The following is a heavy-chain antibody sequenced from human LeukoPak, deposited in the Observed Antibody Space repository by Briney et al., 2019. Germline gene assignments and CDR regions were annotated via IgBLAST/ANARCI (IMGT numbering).Heavy chain of an antibody. D-gene: IGHD3-10*01. V-gene: IGHV4-31*03. Sequence: SETLSLTCTVSGGSISSGGYYWSWIRQHPGKGLEWIGYIYYSGSIYYNPSLKSRVTISVDTSKNQFSLKLSSVTAADTAVYYCARGTYGSGSLPHLDYWGQGTLVTVSS. CDR2: IYYSGSI. J-gene: IGHJ4*02. CDR1: GGSISSGGYY. CDR3: ARGTYGSGSLPHLDY.